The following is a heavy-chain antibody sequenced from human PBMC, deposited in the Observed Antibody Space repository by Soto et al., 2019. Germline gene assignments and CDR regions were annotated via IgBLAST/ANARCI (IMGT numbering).Heavy chain of an antibody. J-gene: IGHJ6*02. CDR3: AKDSRAADYDFWSGYVTRGSYYCYGMDV. CDR2: ISYDGSNK. Sequence: QVQLVESGGGVVQPGRSLRLSCAASGFTFSSYGMHWVRQAPGKGLEWVAVISYDGSNKYYADSVKGRFTISRDNSKNTLYLQMNSLRAEDTAVYYCAKDSRAADYDFWSGYVTRGSYYCYGMDVWGQGTTVTVSS. CDR1: GFTFSSYG. D-gene: IGHD3-3*01. V-gene: IGHV3-30*18.